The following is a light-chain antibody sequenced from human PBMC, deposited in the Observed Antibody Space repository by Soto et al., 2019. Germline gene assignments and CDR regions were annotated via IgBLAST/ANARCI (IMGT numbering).Light chain of an antibody. CDR2: DVF. J-gene: IGLJ3*02. CDR1: SSDVGGYDY. V-gene: IGLV2-14*03. Sequence: QSALTQPASVSGSPGQSITISCTGTSSDVGGYDYVAWYQRHPGKAPKLMIYDVFNRPSGVSHRFSGSKSGNTASLTISGLQAEDEADYDCSSYTRSRTLVFGGGTKLTVL. CDR3: SSYTRSRTLV.